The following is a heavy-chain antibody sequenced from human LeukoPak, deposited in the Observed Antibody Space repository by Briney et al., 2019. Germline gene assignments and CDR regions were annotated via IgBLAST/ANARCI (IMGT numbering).Heavy chain of an antibody. Sequence: GGSLRLSFAASGFTFSSYSMNRVRQAPGKGLEWVSSISSSSSYIYYADSVKGRFTISRDNAKNSLYLQMNSLRAEDTAVYYCARDPALVAATPYYFDYWGQGTLVTVSS. J-gene: IGHJ4*02. CDR1: GFTFSSYS. D-gene: IGHD2-15*01. V-gene: IGHV3-21*01. CDR2: ISSSSSYI. CDR3: ARDPALVAATPYYFDY.